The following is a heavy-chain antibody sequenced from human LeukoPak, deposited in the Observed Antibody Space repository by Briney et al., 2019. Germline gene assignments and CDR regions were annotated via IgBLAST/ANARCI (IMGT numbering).Heavy chain of an antibody. Sequence: SETLSLTCIVSGGSISSTSYYWGWIRQPPGKGLEWIGYIYYSGSTYYNPSLKSRVTISVDTSKNQFSLKLSSVTAADTAVYYCARSLGDFWSGSPNFDYWGQGTLVTVSS. CDR2: IYYSGST. D-gene: IGHD3-3*01. CDR3: ARSLGDFWSGSPNFDY. V-gene: IGHV4-30-4*08. CDR1: GGSISSTSYY. J-gene: IGHJ4*02.